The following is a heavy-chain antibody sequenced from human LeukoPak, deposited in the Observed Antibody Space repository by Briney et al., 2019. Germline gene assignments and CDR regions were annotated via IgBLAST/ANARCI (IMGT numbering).Heavy chain of an antibody. CDR2: ISAYNGNT. CDR3: ARNGGYDILTGYDFDY. J-gene: IGHJ4*02. CDR1: GYTFTSYG. V-gene: IGHV1-18*04. Sequence: ASVKVSCKASGYTFTSYGISWVRQAPGQGLEWMGWISAYNGNTNYAQKLQGRVTMTTDTSTSTAYMELRNLRSDDTAVYYCARNGGYDILTGYDFDYWGQGTLVTVSS. D-gene: IGHD3-9*01.